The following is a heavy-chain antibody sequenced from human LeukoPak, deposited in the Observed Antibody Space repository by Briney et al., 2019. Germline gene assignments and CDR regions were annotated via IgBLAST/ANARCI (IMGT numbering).Heavy chain of an antibody. V-gene: IGHV3-48*03. CDR1: GFTFSSYE. J-gene: IGHJ4*02. CDR2: ISSGRDTI. Sequence: GGSLRLSCAASGFTFSSYEMNWVRQAPGKGLEWVSYISSGRDTIYYADSAKGRFTISRDNAKNSLYLQMNTLRAEDTAVYYCARVHGGYPFDYWGQGTLVTVSS. D-gene: IGHD3-22*01. CDR3: ARVHGGYPFDY.